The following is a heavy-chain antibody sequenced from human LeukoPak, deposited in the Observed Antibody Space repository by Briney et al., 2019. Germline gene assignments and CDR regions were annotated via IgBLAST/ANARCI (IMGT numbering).Heavy chain of an antibody. CDR3: ARCGSYTYYFDY. D-gene: IGHD1-26*01. V-gene: IGHV1-69*13. J-gene: IGHJ4*02. CDR2: IIPLFGTA. Sequence: SSVNVSCKASGYTFTYHYINWVRQAPGQGLEWMGGIIPLFGTADYAQKFQDRVTITADESTSTAYMELSSLRSEDTAVYYCARCGSYTYYFDYWGQGTLVTVSS. CDR1: GYTFTYHY.